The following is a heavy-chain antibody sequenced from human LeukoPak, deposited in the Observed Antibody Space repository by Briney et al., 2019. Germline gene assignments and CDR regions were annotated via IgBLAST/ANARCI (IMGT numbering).Heavy chain of an antibody. CDR3: AKGEHDYSNYRRRGSWFDP. Sequence: GGSLRLSCAASGFTFSSYGMHWVRQAPGKGLEWVAVISYDGSNKYYADSVKGRFTISRDNSKNTLYLQMNSLRAEDTAVYYCAKGEHDYSNYRRRGSWFDPWGQGTLVTVSS. V-gene: IGHV3-30*18. J-gene: IGHJ5*02. CDR2: ISYDGSNK. D-gene: IGHD4-11*01. CDR1: GFTFSSYG.